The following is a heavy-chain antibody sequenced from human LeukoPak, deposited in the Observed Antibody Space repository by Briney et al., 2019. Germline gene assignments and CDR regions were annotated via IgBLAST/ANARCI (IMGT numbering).Heavy chain of an antibody. CDR3: TRAPSEIGSYYPEYFRH. Sequence: PGGSLRLSCAASGFTFSRYWMSWVRQAPGKGLVWVSRIKSDGSTNYADSVKGRFTISRDNAKNTVSLQMNSLRPEDTGVYYCTRAPSEIGSYYPEYFRHWGQGTLVTASS. J-gene: IGHJ1*01. V-gene: IGHV3-74*01. CDR1: GFTFSRYW. CDR2: IKSDGST. D-gene: IGHD3-10*01.